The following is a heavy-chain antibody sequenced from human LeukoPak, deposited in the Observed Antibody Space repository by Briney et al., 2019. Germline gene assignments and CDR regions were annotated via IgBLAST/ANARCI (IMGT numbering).Heavy chain of an antibody. CDR2: IYYSGST. V-gene: IGHV4-31*03. Sequence: SETLSLTCTVSGGSISSDGYYWSWIRQHPGKGLEWIGYIYYSGSTYYNPSLKRRVTISIDTSKNQFSLKLNSVTAADTAVYYCARGEYDFWSGNAFDIWGQGTMVTVSS. D-gene: IGHD3-3*01. J-gene: IGHJ3*02. CDR3: ARGEYDFWSGNAFDI. CDR1: GGSISSDGYY.